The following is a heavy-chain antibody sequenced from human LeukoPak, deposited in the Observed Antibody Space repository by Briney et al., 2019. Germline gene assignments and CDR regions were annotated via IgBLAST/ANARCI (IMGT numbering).Heavy chain of an antibody. CDR2: ISSDENTK. CDR1: GFTFSCCA. CDR3: AKKGGSSGRYDYLDY. D-gene: IGHD6-19*01. V-gene: IGHV3-30-3*02. J-gene: IGHJ4*02. Sequence: GGSLRLSCAASGFTFSCCAIHWVRQAPGRGLEWVAVISSDENTKFYADSVKGRFTVYRDNSKKTVWLQMNSLRAEDTAVYYCAKKGGSSGRYDYLDYWGQGTLVSVSS.